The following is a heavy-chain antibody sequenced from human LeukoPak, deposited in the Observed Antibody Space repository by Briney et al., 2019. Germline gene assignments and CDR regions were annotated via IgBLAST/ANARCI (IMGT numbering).Heavy chain of an antibody. Sequence: ASVKVSCKASGYSFTSYGISWVRQAPGQGLEWMGWINPNSGGTNYAQKFQGRVTMTRDTSISTAYMELSRLRSDDTAVYYCASHLGYNWNDGDPRAFDIWGQGTMVTVSS. V-gene: IGHV1-2*02. CDR3: ASHLGYNWNDGDPRAFDI. CDR1: GYSFTSYG. J-gene: IGHJ3*02. D-gene: IGHD1-20*01. CDR2: INPNSGGT.